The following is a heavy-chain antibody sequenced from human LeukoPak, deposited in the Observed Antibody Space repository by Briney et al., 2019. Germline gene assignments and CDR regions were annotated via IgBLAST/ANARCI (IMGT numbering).Heavy chain of an antibody. Sequence: SETLSLTCTVSGYSMSSGYYWGWIRQPPGKGLEWIGSIYHSGSTYYNPSLKSRVTISVDTSKNQFSLKLSSVTAADTAVYYCARARIQLWSYDYWGQGTLVTVSS. V-gene: IGHV4-38-2*02. CDR2: IYHSGST. CDR1: GYSMSSGYY. CDR3: ARARIQLWSYDY. D-gene: IGHD5-18*01. J-gene: IGHJ4*02.